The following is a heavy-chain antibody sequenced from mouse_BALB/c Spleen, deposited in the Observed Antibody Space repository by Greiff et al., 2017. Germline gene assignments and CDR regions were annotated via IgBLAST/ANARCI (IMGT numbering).Heavy chain of an antibody. CDR2: ISSGGST. D-gene: IGHD1-1*01. CDR1: GFTFSSYA. Sequence: EVKVEESGGGLVKPGGSLKLSCAASGFTFSSYAMSWVRQTPEKRLEWVASISSGGSTYYPDSVKGRFTISRDNARNILYLQMSSLRSEDTAMYYCARGGLRYAMDYWGQGTSVTVSS. V-gene: IGHV5-6-5*01. CDR3: ARGGLRYAMDY. J-gene: IGHJ4*01.